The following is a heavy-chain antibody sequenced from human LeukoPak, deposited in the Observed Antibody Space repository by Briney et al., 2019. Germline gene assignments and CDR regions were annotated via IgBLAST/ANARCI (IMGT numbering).Heavy chain of an antibody. D-gene: IGHD2-2*01. J-gene: IGHJ4*02. Sequence: SETLSLTCTVSGGSITSSSYYWGWIRQPPGKGLEWIGSTHYSGSTYYNPSLKSRVTISVDTSKNQFSLKLSSVTAADTAVYYCARFCPRVCPFNYWAQGTLVTVPS. CDR1: GGSITSSSYY. CDR2: THYSGST. CDR3: ARFCPRVCPFNY. V-gene: IGHV4-39*07.